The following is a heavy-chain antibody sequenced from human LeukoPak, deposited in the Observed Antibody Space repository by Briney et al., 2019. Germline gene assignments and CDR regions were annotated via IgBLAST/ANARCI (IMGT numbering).Heavy chain of an antibody. J-gene: IGHJ4*02. CDR1: GFTFRNYS. V-gene: IGHV3-23*01. D-gene: IGHD3-9*01. Sequence: GGSLRLSCAASGFTFRNYSMSWVRQAPGKGLEWVSGISGSGDSTDYADSVKGRFTISRDNSKNTLYLQINSLRAEDTAVYYCARPPSDNLLTGSLYYFDNWGQGTLVTVSS. CDR2: ISGSGDST. CDR3: ARPPSDNLLTGSLYYFDN.